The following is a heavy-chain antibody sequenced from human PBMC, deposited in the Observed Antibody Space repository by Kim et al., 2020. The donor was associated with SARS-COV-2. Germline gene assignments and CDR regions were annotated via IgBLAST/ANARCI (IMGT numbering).Heavy chain of an antibody. V-gene: IGHV6-1*01. J-gene: IGHJ4*02. D-gene: IGHD2-15*01. Sequence: SQTLSLTCAISGDSVSSNSAAWNWIRQSPSRGLEWLGRTYYRSKWYNDYAVSVKSRITINPDTSKNQFSLQLNSVTPEDTAVYYCARGTKSPFCSGGSCYNTFDYWGQGTLVTVSS. CDR2: TYYRSKWYN. CDR1: GDSVSSNSAA. CDR3: ARGTKSPFCSGGSCYNTFDY.